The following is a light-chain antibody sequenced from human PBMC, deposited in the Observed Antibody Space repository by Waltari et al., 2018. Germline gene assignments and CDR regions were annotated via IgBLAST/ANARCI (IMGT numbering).Light chain of an antibody. CDR2: EVS. CDR3: CSYAGSTTFVV. Sequence: QSALTQPASVSGSPGQSIIISCTGTSSDVGSFNLVSWYPLLPGKAPKLLISEVSQRTSGVSNRFSASKSGITASLTISGLQAGDEADYYCCSYAGSTTFVVFGGGTKLTVL. CDR1: SSDVGSFNL. V-gene: IGLV2-23*02. J-gene: IGLJ2*01.